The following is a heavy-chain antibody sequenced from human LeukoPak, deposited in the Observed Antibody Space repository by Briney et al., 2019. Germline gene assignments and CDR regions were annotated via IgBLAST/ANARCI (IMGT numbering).Heavy chain of an antibody. Sequence: SETLSLTCAVYGGSFSGYYWSWIRQPPGKGLEWIGEINHSGSTNYNPSLKSRVTISVDTSKNQFSLKLSSVTAADTAVYYCARHPLRSYYYGSGSYVGERYYFDYWGQGTLVTVSS. CDR3: ARHPLRSYYYGSGSYVGERYYFDY. V-gene: IGHV4-34*01. CDR1: GGSFSGYY. D-gene: IGHD3-10*01. J-gene: IGHJ4*02. CDR2: INHSGST.